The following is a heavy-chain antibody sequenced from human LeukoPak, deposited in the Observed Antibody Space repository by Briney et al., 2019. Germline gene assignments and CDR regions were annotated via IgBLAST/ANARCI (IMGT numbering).Heavy chain of an antibody. CDR2: IRYDGSNK. D-gene: IGHD1-1*01. V-gene: IGHV3-30*02. Sequence: PGGSLRLSCAAAGFTFSNYGMHWVRQAPGKGLEWVAFIRYDGSNKYYADSVKGRFTISRDNSKNTLYLQMNSLRAEDTAMYYCAKQLERRQNWLDPWGQGTLVTVSS. CDR3: AKQLERRQNWLDP. J-gene: IGHJ5*02. CDR1: GFTFSNYG.